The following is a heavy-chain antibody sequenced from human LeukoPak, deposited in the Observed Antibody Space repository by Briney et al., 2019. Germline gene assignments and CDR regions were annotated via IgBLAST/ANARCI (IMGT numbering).Heavy chain of an antibody. CDR1: GGSISSYY. V-gene: IGHV4-59*01. CDR3: ARTTEGGYTYGYFYYYYMDV. Sequence: SETLSLTCTVSGGSISSYYWSWIRQPPGKGLEWIGYIYYSGSTNYNPSLKSRVTISVDTSKNQFSLKLTSVTAADTAVYYCARTTEGGYTYGYFYYYYMDVWGKGTTVTISS. J-gene: IGHJ6*03. CDR2: IYYSGST. D-gene: IGHD5-18*01.